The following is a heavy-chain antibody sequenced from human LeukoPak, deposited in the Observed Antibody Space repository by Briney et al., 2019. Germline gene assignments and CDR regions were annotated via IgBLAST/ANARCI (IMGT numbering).Heavy chain of an antibody. D-gene: IGHD6-13*01. V-gene: IGHV4-59*01. J-gene: IGHJ6*03. CDR2: IYYSGST. CDR1: GGSISSYY. Sequence: PSETLSLTCTVSGGSISSYYWSWIRQPPRKGLEWIGYIYYSGSTNYNPSLKSRVTISVDTSKNQFSLKLSSVTAADTAVYYCARDRVGQQLVGRNYYYYYMDVWGKGTTVTISS. CDR3: ARDRVGQQLVGRNYYYYYMDV.